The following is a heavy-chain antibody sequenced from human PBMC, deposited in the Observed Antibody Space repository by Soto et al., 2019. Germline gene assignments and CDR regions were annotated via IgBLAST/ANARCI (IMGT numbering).Heavy chain of an antibody. Sequence: GGSLRLSCAASGFTFSTYAMNWVRQAPGKGLEWVAVIWYDGSNKYYADSVKGRFTISRDNSKNTLYLQMNSLRAEDTAVYYCARGRSGSYFWTPGYWGQGTLVTVSS. CDR3: ARGRSGSYFWTPGY. V-gene: IGHV3-33*08. J-gene: IGHJ4*02. CDR1: GFTFSTYA. D-gene: IGHD1-26*01. CDR2: IWYDGSNK.